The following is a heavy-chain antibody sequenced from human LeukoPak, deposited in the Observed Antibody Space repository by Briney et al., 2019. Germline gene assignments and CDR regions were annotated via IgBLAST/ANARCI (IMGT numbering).Heavy chain of an antibody. CDR1: GFTFSSYA. D-gene: IGHD5-18*01. V-gene: IGHV3-23*01. J-gene: IGHJ4*02. Sequence: GGSLRLSCAAAGFTFSSYALSWVRQAPGKGLDWVSVISGSGDNTYYADSVEGRFTISRDNSKNTLYLQMNSLRAEDTAVYYCARLLRGYDYGGFDYWGQGTLVTVSS. CDR3: ARLLRGYDYGGFDY. CDR2: ISGSGDNT.